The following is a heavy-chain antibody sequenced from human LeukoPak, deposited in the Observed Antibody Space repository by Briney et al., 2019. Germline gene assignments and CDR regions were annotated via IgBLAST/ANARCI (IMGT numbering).Heavy chain of an antibody. D-gene: IGHD3-22*01. J-gene: IGHJ4*02. CDR1: GYTFTVYY. CDR3: ARDIDDSSGDRFDY. CDR2: INPNSGGT. Sequence: ASVTVSCKASGYTFTVYYMHWVRQAPGQGLEWMGRINPNSGGTNYAQKFQGRVTMTRDTSISTAYMELSRLRSDDTAVYYCARDIDDSSGDRFDYWGQGTLVTVSS. V-gene: IGHV1-2*06.